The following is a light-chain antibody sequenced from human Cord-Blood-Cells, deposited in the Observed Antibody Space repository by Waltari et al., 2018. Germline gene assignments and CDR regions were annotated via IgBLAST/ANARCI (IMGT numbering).Light chain of an antibody. V-gene: IGLV2-11*01. CDR1: SSDVGGYNY. Sequence: QSALTQPRSVSGSPGQSVTISCTGTSSDVGGYNYVSWYQQHPGKAPKLMIYDFSNRPPGVPDRFSGSKSGNTASLTISGLQAEDEADYYCCSYAGSYTLVFGGGTKLTVL. CDR3: CSYAGSYTLV. CDR2: DFS. J-gene: IGLJ2*01.